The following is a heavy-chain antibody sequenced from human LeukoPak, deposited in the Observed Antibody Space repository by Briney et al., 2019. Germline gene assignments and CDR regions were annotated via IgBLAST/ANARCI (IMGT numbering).Heavy chain of an antibody. CDR1: GFTFSSYW. J-gene: IGHJ4*02. V-gene: IGHV3-7*01. CDR2: VKQDGSER. D-gene: IGHD1-26*01. Sequence: GGSLRLSCAASGFTFSSYWMIWVRKAPGKGLEWVANVKQDGSERYYGDSVKGRFTISRDNAKNSLYLQMSSLRAEDTAIYYCARDVPLMGASKTRYFDYWGQGTLVTVSS. CDR3: ARDVPLMGASKTRYFDY.